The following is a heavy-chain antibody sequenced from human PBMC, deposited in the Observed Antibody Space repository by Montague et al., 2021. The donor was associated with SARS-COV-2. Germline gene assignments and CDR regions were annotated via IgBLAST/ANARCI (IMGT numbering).Heavy chain of an antibody. D-gene: IGHD6-6*01. CDR3: ARLRSSSNWYLDL. CDR2: IYYSGST. J-gene: IGHJ2*01. CDR1: GGSISSGSYY. Sequence: SETLSLTCTVSGGSISSGSYYWGWIRQPPGKGLEWIGSIYYSGSTYYNPSLKSRVTISVDTSKNQFSLKLSSVTAADTAVYYCARLRSSSNWYLDLWGRGTLVTVSS. V-gene: IGHV4-39*07.